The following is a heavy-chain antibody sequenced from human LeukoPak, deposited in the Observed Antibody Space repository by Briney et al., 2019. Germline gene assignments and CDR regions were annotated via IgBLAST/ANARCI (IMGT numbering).Heavy chain of an antibody. Sequence: GGSLRLSCAASGFTFSSYWMSWVRQAPGKGLEWVANIKQDGSEKYYVDSVKDRFTISRDNAKNSLYLQMNSQRAEDTAVYYCARDEVDTAMVIFDYWGQGTLVTVSS. CDR2: IKQDGSEK. CDR1: GFTFSSYW. D-gene: IGHD5-18*01. V-gene: IGHV3-7*01. J-gene: IGHJ4*02. CDR3: ARDEVDTAMVIFDY.